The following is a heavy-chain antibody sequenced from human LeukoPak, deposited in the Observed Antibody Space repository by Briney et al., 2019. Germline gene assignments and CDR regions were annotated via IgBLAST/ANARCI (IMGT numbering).Heavy chain of an antibody. V-gene: IGHV4-59*01. J-gene: IGHJ3*02. CDR3: ATTGYRGFDI. CDR1: GGSISSYY. Sequence: PSETLSLTCTVSGGSISSYYWRWIRQPPGKGLEWIGYISYSGSTNYNPSLKSRVTISVETSKNQFSLKLSSVTAADTAVYYCATTGYRGFDIWGQGTMVTVSS. D-gene: IGHD5-18*01. CDR2: ISYSGST.